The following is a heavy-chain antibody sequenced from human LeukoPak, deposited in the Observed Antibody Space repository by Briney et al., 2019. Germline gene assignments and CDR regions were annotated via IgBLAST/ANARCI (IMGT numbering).Heavy chain of an antibody. CDR2: IYSDNT. D-gene: IGHD4/OR15-4a*01. J-gene: IGHJ4*02. CDR1: GFPFSSYG. V-gene: IGHV3-53*01. CDR3: ARRAGAYSHPYDY. Sequence: GSLSLSCAASGFPFSSYGMSWVRQAPGKGLEWVSFIYSDNTHYSDSVKGRFTISRDNSKNTLYLQMSSLRAEDTAVYYCARRAGAYSHPYDYWGQGTLVTVSS.